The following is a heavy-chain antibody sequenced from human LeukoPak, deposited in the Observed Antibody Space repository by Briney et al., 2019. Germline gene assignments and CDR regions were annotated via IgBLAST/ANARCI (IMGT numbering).Heavy chain of an antibody. V-gene: IGHV3-30*03. CDR1: GFTFSNYA. D-gene: IGHD3/OR15-3a*01. Sequence: AGGSLRLSCAASGFTFSNYAMSWVRLAPGKGLEWVAVISYDGSNKYYSDSVEGRFTISRDNSKNTLYLQMNSLRAEDTAVYYCARDLWADAGPSGYWGQGTLVTVSS. CDR3: ARDLWADAGPSGY. CDR2: ISYDGSNK. J-gene: IGHJ4*02.